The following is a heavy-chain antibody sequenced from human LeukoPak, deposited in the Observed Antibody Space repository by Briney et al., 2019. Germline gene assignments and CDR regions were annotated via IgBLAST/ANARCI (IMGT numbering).Heavy chain of an antibody. J-gene: IGHJ4*02. D-gene: IGHD6-19*01. CDR2: IYYSGST. V-gene: IGHV4-39*01. CDR3: ARLGAVAGTRPLPES. Sequence: SETLSLTCTVSGGSISSSSYYWGWIRQPPGKGLEWIGSIYYSGSTYYNPSLKSRVTISVDTSKNQFSLKLSSVTAAGTAVYYCARLGAVAGTRPLPESWGQGTLVTVSS. CDR1: GGSISSSSYY.